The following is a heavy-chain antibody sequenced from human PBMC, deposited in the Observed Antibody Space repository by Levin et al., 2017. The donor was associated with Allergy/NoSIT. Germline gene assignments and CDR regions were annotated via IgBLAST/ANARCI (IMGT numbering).Heavy chain of an antibody. Sequence: SETLSLTCTVSGCSISSGGYYWSWIRQHPGKGLEWIGYIYYSASTYYNPSLKSRVTISVDTSTNQFSLKLSSVTAADTAVYYCARVQGYDILTGDRSYYYYLDVWGKGTTVTVSS. CDR1: GCSISSGGYY. D-gene: IGHD3-9*01. J-gene: IGHJ6*03. CDR2: IYYSAST. V-gene: IGHV4-31*03. CDR3: ARVQGYDILTGDRSYYYYLDV.